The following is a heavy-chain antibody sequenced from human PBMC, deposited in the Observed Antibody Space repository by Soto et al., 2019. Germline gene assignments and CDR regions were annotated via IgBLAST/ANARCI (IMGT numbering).Heavy chain of an antibody. J-gene: IGHJ4*02. Sequence: GASVKVSCKASGGTFSSYAISWVRQAPGQGLEWMGGIIPIFGTANYAQKFQGRVTITADESTSTAYMELSSLRSEDTAVCYCARTRGYSYGPHQRGRGYFDYWGQGTLVTVSS. CDR1: GGTFSSYA. CDR2: IIPIFGTA. D-gene: IGHD5-18*01. CDR3: ARTRGYSYGPHQRGRGYFDY. V-gene: IGHV1-69*13.